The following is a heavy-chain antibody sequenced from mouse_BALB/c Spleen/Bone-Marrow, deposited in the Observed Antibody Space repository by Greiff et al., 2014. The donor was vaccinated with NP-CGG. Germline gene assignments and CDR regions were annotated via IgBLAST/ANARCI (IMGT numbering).Heavy chain of an antibody. D-gene: IGHD2-3*01. CDR2: IDPASGNT. CDR3: AHDAPFTY. Sequence: EVKVEESGADLVKPGASVKLSCTTSGFNIKDTFMHWVKQRPEQGLEWIGRIDPASGNTKYDPKFQGKATITADTSSNKVPLQLSGLTSEDTAVYYCAHDAPFTYWGQGTLVTVSA. J-gene: IGHJ3*01. CDR1: GFNIKDTF. V-gene: IGHV14-3*02.